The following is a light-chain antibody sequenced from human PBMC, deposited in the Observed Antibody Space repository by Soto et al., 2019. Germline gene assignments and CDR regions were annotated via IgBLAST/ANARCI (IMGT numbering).Light chain of an antibody. CDR3: QQSYNNPPT. CDR1: QSISSY. V-gene: IGKV1-39*01. Sequence: IQMTQSPSSLSASVGYRVTITCRASQSISSYLNWYQQKPGKAPKLLIYAASTLQSGVPSRFSGRGSGTDFTLTISSLQPEDFATYYCQQSYNNPPTFGQGTTGDIK. J-gene: IGKJ1*01. CDR2: AAS.